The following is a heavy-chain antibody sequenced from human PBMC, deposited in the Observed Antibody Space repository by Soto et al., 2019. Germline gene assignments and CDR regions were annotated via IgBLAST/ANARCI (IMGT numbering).Heavy chain of an antibody. J-gene: IGHJ4*02. V-gene: IGHV4-39*02. Sequence: QVEMQPSGPGLVKPSETLSLTCPVSGASLTSNNYYWGWIRQSPGKGLEWIGSVYYSGSTYYNPSLXTXVXVSVDMSNFSLNLRSVTAADTAVYYCARGERRSMLFVSGFDYWGQGMLVSVSS. D-gene: IGHD2-21*01. CDR1: GASLTSNNYY. CDR2: VYYSGST. CDR3: ARGERRSMLFVSGFDY.